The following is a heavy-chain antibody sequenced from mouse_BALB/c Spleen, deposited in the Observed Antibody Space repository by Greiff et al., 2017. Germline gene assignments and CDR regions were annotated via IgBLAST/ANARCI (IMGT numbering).Heavy chain of an antibody. Sequence: EVQLVESGGGLVQPGGSRKLSCAASGFTFSSFGMHWVRQAPEKGLEWVAYISSGSSTIYYADTVKGRFTISRDNPKNTLFLQMTSLRSEDTAMYYCARSIYYGYDGFAYWGQGTLVTVSA. CDR2: ISSGSSTI. J-gene: IGHJ3*01. CDR3: ARSIYYGYDGFAY. D-gene: IGHD2-2*01. V-gene: IGHV5-17*02. CDR1: GFTFSSFG.